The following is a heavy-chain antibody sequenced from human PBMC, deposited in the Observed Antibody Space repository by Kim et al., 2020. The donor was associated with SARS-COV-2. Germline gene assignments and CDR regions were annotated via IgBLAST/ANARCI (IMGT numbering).Heavy chain of an antibody. J-gene: IGHJ6*02. V-gene: IGHV5-10-1*01. CDR2: IDPSDSYT. CDR3: ARQAVPALNYYYGMDV. Sequence: GESLKISCKGSGYRFTSYWISWVRQMPGKGLEWMGSIDPSDSYTNYSPSFQGHVTISADKSISTAYLQWSSLKASDTAMYYCARQAVPALNYYYGMDVWGQGTTVTVSS. D-gene: IGHD2-2*01. CDR1: GYRFTSYW.